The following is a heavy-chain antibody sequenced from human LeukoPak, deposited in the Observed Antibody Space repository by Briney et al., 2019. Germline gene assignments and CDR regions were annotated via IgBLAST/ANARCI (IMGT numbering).Heavy chain of an antibody. CDR1: GFTFSSYW. J-gene: IGHJ6*03. V-gene: IGHV3-7*01. CDR3: ARDGITMVRTHYMDV. D-gene: IGHD3-10*01. CDR2: IKQDGSEK. Sequence: GGSLRLSCAASGFTFSSYWMSWVRQAPGKGLEWVANIKQDGSEKYYVDSVKGRFTISRDNAKNSLYLQMNSLRAEDTAVYYCARDGITMVRTHYMDVWGKGTTVTISS.